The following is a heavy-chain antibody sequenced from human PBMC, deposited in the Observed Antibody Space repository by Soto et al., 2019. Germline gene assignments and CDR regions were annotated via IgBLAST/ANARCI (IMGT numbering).Heavy chain of an antibody. CDR2: IRGSGGST. CDR3: AKDVVTRY. CDR1: GFTFSTYA. J-gene: IGHJ4*02. Sequence: EVQLLESGGRLVQPGGSLRLSCAASGFTFSTYAMSWIRQAPGKGLERVSAIRGSGGSTYYADSVKGRFTISRDTSKSTLYLQMNSLRAEDTAVYYCAKDVVTRYWGQGTLVTVSS. V-gene: IGHV3-23*01. D-gene: IGHD2-15*01.